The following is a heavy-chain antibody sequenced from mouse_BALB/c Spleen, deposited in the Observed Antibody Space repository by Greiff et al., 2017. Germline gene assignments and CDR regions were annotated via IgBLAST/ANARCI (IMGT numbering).Heavy chain of an antibody. V-gene: IGHV3-6*02. CDR2: ISYDGSN. CDR1: GYSITSGYY. D-gene: IGHD1-1*01. J-gene: IGHJ1*01. CDR3: ARRGYYGYWYFDV. Sequence: ESGPGLVKPSQSLSLTCSVTGYSITSGYYWNWIRQFPGNKLEWMGYISYDGSNNYNPSLKNRISITRDTSKNQFFLKLNSVTTEDTATYYCARRGYYGYWYFDVWGAGATVTVSS.